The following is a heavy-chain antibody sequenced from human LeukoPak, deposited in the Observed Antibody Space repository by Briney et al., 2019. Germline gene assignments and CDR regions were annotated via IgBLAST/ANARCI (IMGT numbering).Heavy chain of an antibody. V-gene: IGHV4-4*07. CDR3: ARKGISAMAGAFDI. CDR2: IYTTGST. CDR1: GGCISSYY. J-gene: IGHJ3*02. D-gene: IGHD2-15*01. Sequence: SETLSLTCTVSGGCISSYYWSWIRQPAGKGLEWIGRIYTTGSTNYNPSLKSRVTMSVDTSKNQFSLKLSSMTAADTAVYYCARKGISAMAGAFDIWGQGTMVTVSS.